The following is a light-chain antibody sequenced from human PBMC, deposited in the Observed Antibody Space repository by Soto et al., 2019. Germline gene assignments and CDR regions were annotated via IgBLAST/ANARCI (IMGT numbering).Light chain of an antibody. CDR2: GAS. V-gene: IGKV3-20*01. J-gene: IGKJ5*01. CDR1: QSVSSD. Sequence: DIVLTHVPATLSVSPGERATLSCRGSQSVSSDLAWYQQKPGQAPRLLIYGASSRATGIPDRFSGSGSGTDFTLTISRLEPEDFAVYYCQQYGSSPITFGQGTRLEIK. CDR3: QQYGSSPIT.